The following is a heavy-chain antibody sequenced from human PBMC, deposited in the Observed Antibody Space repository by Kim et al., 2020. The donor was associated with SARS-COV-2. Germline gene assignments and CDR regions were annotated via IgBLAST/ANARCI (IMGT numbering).Heavy chain of an antibody. CDR2: TYYRSKWYN. CDR1: GDSVSSNSAA. V-gene: IGHV6-1*01. J-gene: IGHJ5*02. CDR3: ARDSVNRYCSSTSCYVSRRENWFDP. D-gene: IGHD2-2*01. Sequence: SQTLSLTCAISGDSVSSNSAAWNWIRQSPSRGLEWLGRTYYRSKWYNDYAVSVKSRITINPDTSKNQFSLQLNSVTPEDTAVYYCARDSVNRYCSSTSCYVSRRENWFDPWGQGTLVTVSS.